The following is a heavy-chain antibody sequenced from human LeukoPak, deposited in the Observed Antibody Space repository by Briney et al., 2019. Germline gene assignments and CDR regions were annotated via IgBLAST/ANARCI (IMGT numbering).Heavy chain of an antibody. Sequence: ASVKVSCKASGYTFTGYYMHCVRQAPGQGLEWMGWINPNSGGTNYAQKFQGRVTMTRDTSISTAYMELSRLRSDDTAVYYCASWADPKYQLLPSYYYGMDVWGQGTTVTVSS. J-gene: IGHJ6*02. V-gene: IGHV1-2*02. CDR1: GYTFTGYY. CDR3: ASWADPKYQLLPSYYYGMDV. CDR2: INPNSGGT. D-gene: IGHD2-2*01.